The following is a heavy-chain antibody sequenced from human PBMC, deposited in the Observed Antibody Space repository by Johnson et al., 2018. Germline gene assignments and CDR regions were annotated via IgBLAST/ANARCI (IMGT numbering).Heavy chain of an antibody. CDR3: AKDGGSGGSCYGAFAI. CDR2: ISGSGGST. D-gene: IGHD2-15*01. CDR1: GFTFSSYA. Sequence: VQLVESGGGLVQPGGSLRLSCAASGFTFSSYAMSWVRQAPGKGLEWVSAISGSGGSTYYADSVKGRFTISRDNSKNTLYLQMNSLRAEDTAVYYCAKDGGSGGSCYGAFAIWGEGTMVTVSS. V-gene: IGHV3-23*04. J-gene: IGHJ3*02.